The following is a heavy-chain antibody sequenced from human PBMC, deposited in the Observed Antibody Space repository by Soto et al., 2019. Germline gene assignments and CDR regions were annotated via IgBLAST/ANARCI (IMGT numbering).Heavy chain of an antibody. Sequence: ASVKVSCKASGYTFTGYYMHWVRQAPGQGLEWMGWINPNSGGTNYAQTFQGWVTMTRDTSISTAYMELSRLRSDDTAVYYCASSRRYYYDTTGLDAFDVWGRGTMVTV. CDR3: ASSRRYYYDTTGLDAFDV. J-gene: IGHJ3*01. CDR1: GYTFTGYY. CDR2: INPNSGGT. V-gene: IGHV1-2*04. D-gene: IGHD3-22*01.